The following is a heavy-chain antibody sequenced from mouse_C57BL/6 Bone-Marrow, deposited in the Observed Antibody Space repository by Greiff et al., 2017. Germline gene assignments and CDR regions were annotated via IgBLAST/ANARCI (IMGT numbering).Heavy chain of an antibody. J-gene: IGHJ3*01. CDR2: IYPRSGNT. CDR1: GYTFTSYG. D-gene: IGHD3-2*02. CDR3: ARDSSGPWFAY. V-gene: IGHV1-81*01. Sequence: VKLQQSGAELARPGASVKLSCKASGYTFTSYGISWVKQRTGQGLEWIGEIYPRSGNTYYNEKFKGKATLTADKSSSTAYMELRSLTSEDSAVYFCARDSSGPWFAYWGQGTLVTVSA.